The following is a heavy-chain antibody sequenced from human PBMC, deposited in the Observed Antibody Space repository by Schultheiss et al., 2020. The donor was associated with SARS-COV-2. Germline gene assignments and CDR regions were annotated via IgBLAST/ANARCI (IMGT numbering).Heavy chain of an antibody. CDR2: SKGKADGGTT. J-gene: IGHJ4*02. D-gene: IGHD3-22*01. CDR3: TTSYYDSSGYEYYFDY. V-gene: IGHV3-15*01. CDR1: GLTFSDAW. Sequence: GGSLRLSCAVSGLTFSDAWLNWVRQAPGKGLEWVGRSKGKADGGTTDYAAPVKGRFTISRDDSKNTLYLQMNSLKTEDTAVYYCTTSYYDSSGYEYYFDYWGQGTLVTVSS.